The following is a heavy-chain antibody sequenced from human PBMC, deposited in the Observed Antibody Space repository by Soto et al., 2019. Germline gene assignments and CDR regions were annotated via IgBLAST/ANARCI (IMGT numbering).Heavy chain of an antibody. D-gene: IGHD2-8*02. V-gene: IGHV4-34*01. Sequence: SETLSLTCAVYGGSFSCYSWTWIRQPPGTGLEWVGEINHSGSTNYNPSLKSRVTISVDTSKNQFSLKLTSVTAADTAVYYCARDKITGLFDYWGQGTLVTVSS. CDR3: ARDKITGLFDY. CDR2: INHSGST. CDR1: GGSFSCYS. J-gene: IGHJ4*02.